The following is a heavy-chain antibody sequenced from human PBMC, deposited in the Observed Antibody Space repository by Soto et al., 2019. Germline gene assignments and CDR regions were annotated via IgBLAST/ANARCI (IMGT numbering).Heavy chain of an antibody. CDR3: AKKAGRAAELKTYYYYMDV. V-gene: IGHV3-30*18. J-gene: IGHJ6*03. CDR1: GFTFSSYG. Sequence: QVQLVESGGGVVQPGRSLRLSCAASGFTFSSYGMHWVRQAPGKGLEWVAVISYDGSNKYYADSVKGRFTISRDNSKNTLYLQMNSLRAEDTAVYYCAKKAGRAAELKTYYYYMDVWGKGTTVTVSS. D-gene: IGHD6-13*01. CDR2: ISYDGSNK.